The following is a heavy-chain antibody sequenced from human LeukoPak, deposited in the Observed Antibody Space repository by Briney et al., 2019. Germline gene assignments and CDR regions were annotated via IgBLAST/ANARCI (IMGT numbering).Heavy chain of an antibody. CDR1: GFNFNYYA. Sequence: GGSLRLSCAASGFNFNYYAMSWVRQAPGKGLEWVSGISDNEEVPYYTDSVKGRFTISRDNAKNTVYLQLNNLRADDTAVYFCARHDSFIPYWGQGTLLSVSS. J-gene: IGHJ4*02. CDR3: ARHDSFIPY. D-gene: IGHD5-18*01. CDR2: ISDNEEVP. V-gene: IGHV3-23*01.